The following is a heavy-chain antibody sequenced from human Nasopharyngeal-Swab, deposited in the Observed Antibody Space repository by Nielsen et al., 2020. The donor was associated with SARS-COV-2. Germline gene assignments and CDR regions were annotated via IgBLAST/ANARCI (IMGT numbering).Heavy chain of an antibody. CDR2: MNPNSGGT. J-gene: IGHJ4*02. CDR3: ARDIYGDYVGY. D-gene: IGHD4-17*01. V-gene: IGHV1-2*06. Sequence: WVRQATGQGLEWMGRMNPNSGGTNYAQKFQGRVTMTRDTSISTAYMELSSLRSEDTAVYYCARDIYGDYVGYWGQGTLVTVSS.